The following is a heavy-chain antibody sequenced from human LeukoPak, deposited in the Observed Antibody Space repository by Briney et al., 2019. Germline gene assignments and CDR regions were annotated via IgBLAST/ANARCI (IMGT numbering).Heavy chain of an antibody. J-gene: IGHJ5*02. CDR2: IYTSGST. Sequence: SETLSLTCTVSGGSISSGSYYVSWIRQPAGKGLEWIGRIYTSGSTNYNPSLKSRVTISVDTSKSQFSLKLSSVTAADTAVYYYARGLYSNRATNWFDPWGQGTLVTVSS. V-gene: IGHV4-61*02. D-gene: IGHD4-11*01. CDR1: GGSISSGSYY. CDR3: ARGLYSNRATNWFDP.